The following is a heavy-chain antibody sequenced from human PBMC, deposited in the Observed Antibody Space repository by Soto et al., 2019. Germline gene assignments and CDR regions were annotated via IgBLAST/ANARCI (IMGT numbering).Heavy chain of an antibody. Sequence: GESLKISCAASGFTFSNYNMNWVRQAPGKGLEWVGNIRQDGSEKNYVDSVKGRFTISRDNAKNSLYLQMNSLRAEDTAVYYCAREIVVARGASYFDYWGPGTLVTVSS. D-gene: IGHD2-2*01. V-gene: IGHV3-7*01. J-gene: IGHJ4*02. CDR1: GFTFSNYN. CDR2: IRQDGSEK. CDR3: AREIVVARGASYFDY.